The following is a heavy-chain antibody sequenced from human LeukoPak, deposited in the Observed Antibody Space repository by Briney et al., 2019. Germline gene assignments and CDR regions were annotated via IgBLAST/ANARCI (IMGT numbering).Heavy chain of an antibody. J-gene: IGHJ3*02. CDR1: GGTFSSYA. Sequence: SVKVSCKASGGTFSSYAISWVRQAPGQGLEWMGGIIPIFGTANYAQKFQGRVTITADESTSTAYMELSSLRAEDTAVYYCASSHTPIAYYYDSSGYPDAFDIWGQGTMVTVSS. CDR3: ASSHTPIAYYYDSSGYPDAFDI. V-gene: IGHV1-69*13. D-gene: IGHD3-22*01. CDR2: IIPIFGTA.